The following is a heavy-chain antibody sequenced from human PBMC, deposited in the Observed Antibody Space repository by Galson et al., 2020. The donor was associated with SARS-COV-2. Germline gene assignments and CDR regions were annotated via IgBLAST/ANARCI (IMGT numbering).Heavy chain of an antibody. D-gene: IGHD6-19*01. J-gene: IGHJ4*02. CDR3: ARDGIWYSSGWLPFHF. Sequence: ASVKVSCKASGYPFTTYGISWVRQAPGQGLEWMGWIDPYAGNTNYAQKIQGRVTMTIDTSTSTAYMELRSLRSDDTAVYYCARDGIWYSSGWLPFHFWGQGTLVTVSS. V-gene: IGHV1-18*04. CDR1: GYPFTTYG. CDR2: IDPYAGNT.